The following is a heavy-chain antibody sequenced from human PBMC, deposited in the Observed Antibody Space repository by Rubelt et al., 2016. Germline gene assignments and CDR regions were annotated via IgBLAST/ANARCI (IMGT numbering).Heavy chain of an antibody. CDR1: GASISSRSYF. D-gene: IGHD5-18*01. J-gene: IGHJ4*02. V-gene: IGHV4-39*01. Sequence: QLQLQESGPGLVKPSETLSLTCTVSGASISSRSYFWGWIRQPPGKGLEWIGSTQYSGSTYYNAVLESRATISVDTSKNPFSLKWSAVTAADTAVYYCARHPTALDIYYFDYWGQGTLVTVSS. CDR2: TQYSGST. CDR3: ARHPTALDIYYFDY.